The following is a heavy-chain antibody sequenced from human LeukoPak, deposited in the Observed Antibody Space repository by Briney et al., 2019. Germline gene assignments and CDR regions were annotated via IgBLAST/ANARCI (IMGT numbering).Heavy chain of an antibody. V-gene: IGHV5-51*01. Sequence: GESLKIYCKGSGYSFTNYWIGWVRQMPGKGLEWMGIIYPGDSDTRYIPSFQGQVTISADKSISTAYLQLSSLKASDTAMYYCARRVDSYWFFDYGGQGTLVTVSS. CDR1: GYSFTNYW. CDR2: IYPGDSDT. J-gene: IGHJ4*02. CDR3: ARRVDSYWFFDY. D-gene: IGHD2-8*02.